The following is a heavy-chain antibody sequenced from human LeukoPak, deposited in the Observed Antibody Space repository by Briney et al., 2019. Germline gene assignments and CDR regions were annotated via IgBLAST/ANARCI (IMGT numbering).Heavy chain of an antibody. CDR3: ARVRQLVLVNWFDP. V-gene: IGHV4-59*12. Sequence: PSETLSLTCTVSGGSISSYYWSWIRQPPGKGLEWIGYIYYSGSTNYNPSLKSRVTISVDTSKNQFSLKLSSVTAADTAVYYCARVRQLVLVNWFDPWGQGTLVTVSS. CDR2: IYYSGST. CDR1: GGSISSYY. D-gene: IGHD6-6*01. J-gene: IGHJ5*02.